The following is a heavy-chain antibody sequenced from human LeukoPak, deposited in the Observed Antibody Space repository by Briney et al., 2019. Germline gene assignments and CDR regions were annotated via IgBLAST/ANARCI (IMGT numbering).Heavy chain of an antibody. CDR2: INPNSGGT. D-gene: IGHD2-2*01. J-gene: IGHJ6*02. Sequence: GSVKVSCKASGYTFTGYYMHWVRQAPGQGLEWMGWINPNSGGTNYAQKFQGRVTMTRDTSISTAYMELSRLRSDDTAVYYCAKGEGYCSSTSCQSYYYYGMDVWGQGTTVTVSS. V-gene: IGHV1-2*02. CDR1: GYTFTGYY. CDR3: AKGEGYCSSTSCQSYYYYGMDV.